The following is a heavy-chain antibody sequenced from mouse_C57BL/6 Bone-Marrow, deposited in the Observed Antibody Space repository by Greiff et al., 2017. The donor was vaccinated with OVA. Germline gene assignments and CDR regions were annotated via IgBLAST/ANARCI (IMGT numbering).Heavy chain of an antibody. J-gene: IGHJ1*03. D-gene: IGHD1-1*01. CDR3: ARITTVVPGYFDV. CDR1: GYTFTSYG. V-gene: IGHV1-81*01. CDR2: IYPRSGNT. Sequence: LVESGAELARPGASVKLSCKASGYTFTSYGISWVKQRTGQGLEWIGEIYPRSGNTYYNEKFKGKATLTADKSSSTAYMELRSLTSEDSAVYFCARITTVVPGYFDVWGTGTTVTVSS.